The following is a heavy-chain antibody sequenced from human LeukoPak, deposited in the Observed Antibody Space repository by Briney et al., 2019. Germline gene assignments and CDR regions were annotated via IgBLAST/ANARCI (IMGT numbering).Heavy chain of an antibody. J-gene: IGHJ6*02. CDR1: GFTFSNYG. Sequence: GGSLRLSCAASGFTFSNYGMHWVRQAPGKGLEWVAVISYDGSNKYYADSVKGRFTISRDNSKNTLYLQMNSLRAEDTAVYYCAREKIVGEVYYYYYGMDVWGQGTTVTVSS. CDR2: ISYDGSNK. CDR3: AREKIVGEVYYYYYGMDV. D-gene: IGHD3-22*01. V-gene: IGHV3-30*19.